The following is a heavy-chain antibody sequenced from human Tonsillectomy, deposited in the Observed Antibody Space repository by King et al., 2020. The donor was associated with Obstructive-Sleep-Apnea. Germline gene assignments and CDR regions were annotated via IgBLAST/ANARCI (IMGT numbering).Heavy chain of an antibody. V-gene: IGHV3-30*02. J-gene: IGHJ4*02. D-gene: IGHD5-12*01. Sequence: LVESGGGVVQPGGSLRLSCAASGFPFSNYGMHWVRQAPGKGLEWVAFMLYDGSNNYYADSVKGRFTISRDNSKNTLYLQMNSLRAEDTAVYYCAKGRVRKGVDIVATIMSDYWGQGTLVTVSS. CDR1: GFPFSNYG. CDR2: MLYDGSNN. CDR3: AKGRVRKGVDIVATIMSDY.